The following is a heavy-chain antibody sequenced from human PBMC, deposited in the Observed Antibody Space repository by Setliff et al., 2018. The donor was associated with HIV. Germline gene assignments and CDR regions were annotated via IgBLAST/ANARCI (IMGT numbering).Heavy chain of an antibody. CDR1: GFNFDDYG. D-gene: IGHD1-1*01. V-gene: IGHV3-20*01. CDR2: ISWNGDSI. CDR3: ARAKISVPTGIRDYYYYYYGMDV. J-gene: IGHJ6*02. Sequence: PGGSLRLSCAASGFNFDDYGMIWVRQAPGKGLEWVSGISWNGDSIDYAASVKGRFTISRDNAKKSLYLQMNSLRVEDTALYHCARAKISVPTGIRDYYYYYYGMDVWGQGTTVTVSS.